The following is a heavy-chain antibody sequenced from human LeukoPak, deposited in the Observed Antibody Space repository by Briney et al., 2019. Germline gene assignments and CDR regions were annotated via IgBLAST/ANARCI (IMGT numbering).Heavy chain of an antibody. CDR1: GGSISSYY. V-gene: IGHV4-4*07. CDR2: ISATGST. Sequence: SETLSLTCTVSGGSISSYYWNWIRQPAGKGLEWIGRISATGSTNYNPSLKSRLTMSVDTSKNQFSLRLSSVSAADTAVYYCAREYSSSSGRTFDYWGQGTLVTVSS. J-gene: IGHJ4*02. D-gene: IGHD6-6*01. CDR3: AREYSSSSGRTFDY.